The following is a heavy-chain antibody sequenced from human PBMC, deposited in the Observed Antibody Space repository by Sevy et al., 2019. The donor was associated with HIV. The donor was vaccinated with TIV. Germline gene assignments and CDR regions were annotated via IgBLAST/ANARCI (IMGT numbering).Heavy chain of an antibody. J-gene: IGHJ4*02. V-gene: IGHV3-49*04. Sequence: GGSLRLSCTASGFTFGDYCMSWVRQAPGKGLEWVAFLKSDVYGGTVDHAAYVRGRFVISRDNSKTIAYLEMNDLKTEDTGFYYCTRWKAAQSIFDYWGQGALVTASS. CDR3: TRWKAAQSIFDY. D-gene: IGHD6-13*01. CDR1: GFTFGDYC. CDR2: LKSDVYGGTV.